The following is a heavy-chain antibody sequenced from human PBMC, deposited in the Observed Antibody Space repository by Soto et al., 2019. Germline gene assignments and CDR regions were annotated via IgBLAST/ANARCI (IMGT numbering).Heavy chain of an antibody. J-gene: IGHJ4*02. CDR2: IYSGGST. CDR3: ARGPGGFGDFSLDY. V-gene: IGHV4-4*07. CDR1: GGSISQYY. D-gene: IGHD3-10*01. Sequence: QVQLQESGPGLVKPSETLSLSCGVSGGSISQYYWSWIRQPVGKGLEWIGRIYSGGSTNYNPSLESRVTMSVDPSKTQFVLKLSSVTAADTAVYYCARGPGGFGDFSLDYWGQGTLVTFSS.